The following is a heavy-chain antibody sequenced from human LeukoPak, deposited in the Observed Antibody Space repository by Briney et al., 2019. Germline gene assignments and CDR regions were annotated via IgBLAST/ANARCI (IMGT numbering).Heavy chain of an antibody. CDR2: IFYSGGT. V-gene: IGHV4-59*01. D-gene: IGHD5-18*01. J-gene: IGHJ4*02. Sequence: KPSETLSLTCTVSGGSMSRYYWSWIRQPPGKGLEWLGYIFYSGGTHYNPSLKSRVTISVDTSKNQFSLKLSSVTAADTAVHYCARDKQPGDYWGQGTLVTVSS. CDR3: ARDKQPGDY. CDR1: GGSMSRYY.